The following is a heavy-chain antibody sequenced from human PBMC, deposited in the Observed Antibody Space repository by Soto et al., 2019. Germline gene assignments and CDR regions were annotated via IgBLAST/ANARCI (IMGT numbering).Heavy chain of an antibody. CDR2: ISPKSGAT. CDR3: ARPPGYISDWYYFDL. CDR1: GYTFIDYY. J-gene: IGHJ4*02. D-gene: IGHD3-9*01. Sequence: WASVKVSCKASGYTFIDYYMHWVRQAPGQGLEWLGRISPKSGATNYAQKFQGRVTMTWDTSLNTAYMELSSLISEDTAVYYCARPPGYISDWYYFDLWGQGTLVTVSS. V-gene: IGHV1-2*02.